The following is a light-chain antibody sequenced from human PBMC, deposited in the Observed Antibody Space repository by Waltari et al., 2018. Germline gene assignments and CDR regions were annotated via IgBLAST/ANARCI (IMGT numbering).Light chain of an antibody. CDR3: QQYDNLPLT. Sequence: DTQMTQSPSSLSASVGDRVTITCQSSQDISHFLNWYQQKPGTAPKHLITDASTLQTGVPSRFSGGRSGTQFTFTVNGLQPEDVATYFCQQYDNLPLTFGGGTKVEI. V-gene: IGKV1-33*01. J-gene: IGKJ4*01. CDR2: DAS. CDR1: QDISHF.